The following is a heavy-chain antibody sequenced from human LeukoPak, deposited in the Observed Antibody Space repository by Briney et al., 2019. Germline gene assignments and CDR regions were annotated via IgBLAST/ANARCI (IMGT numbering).Heavy chain of an antibody. V-gene: IGHV3-23*01. Sequence: GGSLRLSCAASRFTFSSYAMSWVRQAPGRGLECVSAISGSGGSTYYADSVKGRFTISRDNSKKTLYLQMDSLRGEDTAVYFCARVTREAARYWYFDLWGRGTLVTVT. J-gene: IGHJ2*01. CDR3: ARVTREAARYWYFDL. CDR1: RFTFSSYA. D-gene: IGHD6-6*01. CDR2: ISGSGGST.